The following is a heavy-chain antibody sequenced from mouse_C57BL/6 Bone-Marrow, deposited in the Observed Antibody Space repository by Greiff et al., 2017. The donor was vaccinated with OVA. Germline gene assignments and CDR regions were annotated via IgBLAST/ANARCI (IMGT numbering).Heavy chain of an antibody. Sequence: QVQLQQPGAELVMPGASVKLSCKASGYTFTSYWMHWVKQRPGQGLEWIGEIDPSDSYTNYNQKFKGKSTLTVDKSSSTAYMQLSSLTSEDSAVDYCARPYDYEAYWYFDVWGTGTTVTVSS. CDR1: GYTFTSYW. CDR2: IDPSDSYT. V-gene: IGHV1-69*01. CDR3: ARPYDYEAYWYFDV. J-gene: IGHJ1*03. D-gene: IGHD2-4*01.